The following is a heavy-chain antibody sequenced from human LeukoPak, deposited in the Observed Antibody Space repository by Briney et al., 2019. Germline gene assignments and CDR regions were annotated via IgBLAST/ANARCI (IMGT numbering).Heavy chain of an antibody. CDR3: ARQEDGFDY. CDR1: GYTFTGYY. V-gene: IGHV1-2*06. Sequence: ASVKVSCKASGYTFTGYYMHWVRQAPGQGLEWMGRSNPNSGGSNYAQKFQGRVTMTRDTSISTAYMELSRLTSDDTAVYYCARQEDGFDYWGHGTLVTVS. J-gene: IGHJ4*01. CDR2: SNPNSGGS.